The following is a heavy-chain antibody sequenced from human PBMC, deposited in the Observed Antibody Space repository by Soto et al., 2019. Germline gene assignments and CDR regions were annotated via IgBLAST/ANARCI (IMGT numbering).Heavy chain of an antibody. J-gene: IGHJ2*01. Sequence: EVQLLESGGGLVQPGGSLRLSCEASGFTFGTYAMSWVRQAPGKGLDWVSGITGTGAHTYYTDSVKGRFTTSRHNSNKSLYLQLNSLGGNDAAVDYCAKGNGGGYVDLWGRGRLVPVSS. V-gene: IGHV3-23*01. D-gene: IGHD2-21*01. CDR2: ITGTGAHT. CDR3: AKGNGGGYVDL. CDR1: GFTFGTYA.